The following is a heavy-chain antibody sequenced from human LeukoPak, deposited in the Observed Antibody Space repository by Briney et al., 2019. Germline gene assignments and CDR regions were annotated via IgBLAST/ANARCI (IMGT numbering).Heavy chain of an antibody. Sequence: PGGSLRLSCAASGFTFDDYAMHRVRQAPGKGLEWVSGISWNSGSIGYADSVKGRFTISRDNAKNSLYLQMNSLRAEDTALYYCAKEIVGASALDYWGQGTLVTVSS. V-gene: IGHV3-9*01. CDR3: AKEIVGASALDY. D-gene: IGHD1-26*01. CDR1: GFTFDDYA. CDR2: ISWNSGSI. J-gene: IGHJ4*02.